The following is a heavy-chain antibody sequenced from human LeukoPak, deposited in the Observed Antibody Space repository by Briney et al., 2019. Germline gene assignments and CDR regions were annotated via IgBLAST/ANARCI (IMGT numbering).Heavy chain of an antibody. CDR1: GFTFSSYS. J-gene: IGHJ4*02. D-gene: IGHD3-9*01. CDR3: ARGAADWSPTMEYYFDY. CDR2: ISSSSSYI. Sequence: GGSLRLSCAASGFTFSSYSMNWVRQAPGKGLEWVSSISSSSSYIYYADSVKGRFTISRDNAKNSLYLQMNSLRAEDTAVYYCARGAADWSPTMEYYFDYWGQGTLVTVSS. V-gene: IGHV3-21*01.